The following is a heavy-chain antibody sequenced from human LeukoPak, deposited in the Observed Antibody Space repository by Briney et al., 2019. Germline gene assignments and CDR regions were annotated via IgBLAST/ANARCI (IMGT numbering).Heavy chain of an antibody. CDR1: GGSISGYY. V-gene: IGHV4-59*01. CDR2: VPYSGST. J-gene: IGHJ4*02. CDR3: VRVEGATHIDY. D-gene: IGHD1-26*01. Sequence: SETLSLTCTVSGGSISGYYWSWIRQPPGKGLEWIGYVPYSGSTTYNPSLKSRVTISLDTSRYQFSLRLSTVTAADTAVYYCVRVEGATHIDYWGRGTLVTVTP.